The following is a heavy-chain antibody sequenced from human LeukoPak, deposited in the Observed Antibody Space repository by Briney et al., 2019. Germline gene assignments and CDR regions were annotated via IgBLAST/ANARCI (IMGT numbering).Heavy chain of an antibody. CDR2: IYYSGST. CDR3: ARRSSGATRYYFDY. V-gene: IGHV4-39*01. CDR1: GGSISSSGYY. J-gene: IGHJ4*02. Sequence: PSETLSLTCTVSGGSISSSGYYWGWIRQPPGKGLEWIGSIYYSGSTYYNPSLKSRVTISVDTSKNQFSLKLSSVTAADTAVYYCARRSSGATRYYFDYWGQGTLVTVSS. D-gene: IGHD1-26*01.